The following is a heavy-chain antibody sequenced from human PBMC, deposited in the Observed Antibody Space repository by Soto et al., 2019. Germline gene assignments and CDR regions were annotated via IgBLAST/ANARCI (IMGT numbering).Heavy chain of an antibody. D-gene: IGHD3-16*01. V-gene: IGHV1-69*12. CDR1: GGTFSSYA. J-gene: IGHJ6*02. Sequence: QVQLVQSGAEVKKPGSSVKVSCKASGGTFSSYAISWVRQAPGQGLEWMGGIIPIFGTADYAQKFQGRVTITADDFTSTAYMELSSLRSEDTAVYYCARHLGGNHYYYGMDVWCQGTTVTVSS. CDR3: ARHLGGNHYYYGMDV. CDR2: IIPIFGTA.